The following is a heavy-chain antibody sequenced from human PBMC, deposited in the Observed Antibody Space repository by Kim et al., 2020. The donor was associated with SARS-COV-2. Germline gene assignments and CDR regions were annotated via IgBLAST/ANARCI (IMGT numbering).Heavy chain of an antibody. V-gene: IGHV4-59*01. CDR3: SSEGHGPGP. D-gene: IGHD3-10*01. CDR1: GGSISSYY. J-gene: IGHJ5*02. Sequence: SETLSLTCTVSGGSISSYYWSWIRQPPGKGLEWIGYSYYSGSTNSNPSLKSRGTISVDTSKNQFSLTLSSVTAAATAADYFSSEGHGPGPLGQGALGTVS. CDR2: SYYSGST.